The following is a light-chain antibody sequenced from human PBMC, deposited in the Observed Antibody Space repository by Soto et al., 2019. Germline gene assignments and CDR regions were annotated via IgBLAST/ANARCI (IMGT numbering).Light chain of an antibody. CDR3: QQYNNFSPLT. CDR2: DAS. J-gene: IGKJ4*01. Sequence: DIQLTQSPSSLSASVGDRVTITCQASQDISNYLNWYEQKPGKAPKLLIFDASKLKKGVTSRFSGRGSGTVFTFTISSLQPEDVATYFCQQYNNFSPLTFGGGTNVEIK. V-gene: IGKV1-33*01. CDR1: QDISNY.